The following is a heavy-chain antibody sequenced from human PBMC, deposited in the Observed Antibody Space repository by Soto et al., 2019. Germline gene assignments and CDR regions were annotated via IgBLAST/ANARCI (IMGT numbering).Heavy chain of an antibody. V-gene: IGHV1-2*04. CDR3: ARVKDADYRNWFDP. J-gene: IGHJ5*02. CDR1: GYTFSDYY. Sequence: ASVKVSCKASGYTFSDYYMHWVRQASGQGLEWMGWINPKSGDTSYAQKFQGWVTMTRDTSISTGYMELSRLRSDDTAVYYCARVKDADYRNWFDPWGQGTRVTVS. CDR2: INPKSGDT. D-gene: IGHD4-17*01.